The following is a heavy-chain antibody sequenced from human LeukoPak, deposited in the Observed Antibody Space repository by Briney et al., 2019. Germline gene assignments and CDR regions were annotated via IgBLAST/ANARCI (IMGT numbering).Heavy chain of an antibody. CDR3: ANIGSGGRFGELGDAFDI. CDR1: GFTSSNYW. Sequence: GGSLRLSCAASGFTSSNYWMSWVRQAPGKGLEWVSAISGSGGSTYYADSVKGRFTISRDNSKNTLYLQMNSLRAEDTAVYYCANIGSGGRFGELGDAFDIWGQGTMVTVSS. D-gene: IGHD3-10*01. J-gene: IGHJ3*02. V-gene: IGHV3-23*01. CDR2: ISGSGGST.